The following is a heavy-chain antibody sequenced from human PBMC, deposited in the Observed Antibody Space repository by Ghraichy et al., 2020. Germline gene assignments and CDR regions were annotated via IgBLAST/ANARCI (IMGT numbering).Heavy chain of an antibody. CDR1: GFTFSTYA. CDR3: AKYAYYYCGGDCYCDY. CDR2: ISGNGGST. Sequence: GESLNISCAASGFTFSTYAMIWVRQASGKGLEWVSAISGNGGSTYYADSVQGRFTISRDNSKNTLYLQMNSLRAEDTAVYYCAKYAYYYCGGDCYCDYWGQGTLVTVSS. D-gene: IGHD2-21*01. J-gene: IGHJ4*02. V-gene: IGHV3-23*01.